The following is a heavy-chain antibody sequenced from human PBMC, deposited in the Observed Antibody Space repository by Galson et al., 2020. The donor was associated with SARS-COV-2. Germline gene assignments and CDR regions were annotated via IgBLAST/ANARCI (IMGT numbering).Heavy chain of an antibody. CDR1: GGSISSGDYY. J-gene: IGHJ5*02. CDR3: ARGARGYYDRGRVDP. V-gene: IGHV4-30-4*08. Sequence: SETLSLTCTVSGGSISSGDYYWSCIRQPPGKGLEWIGYIYYSGSTYYNPSLKSRVTISVDTSKNQFSLKLSSVTAAATAVYYCARGARGYYDRGRVDPWGQGTLVTVSS. D-gene: IGHD3-22*01. CDR2: IYYSGST.